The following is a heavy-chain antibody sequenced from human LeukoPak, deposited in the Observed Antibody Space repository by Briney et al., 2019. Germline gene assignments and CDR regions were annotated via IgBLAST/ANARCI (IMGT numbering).Heavy chain of an antibody. J-gene: IGHJ4*02. Sequence: GGSLRLSCAVSGFTVSGNYMTWVRQAPGRGLEWVSAISYSGGSTYYADSVKGRFTISRDNSKNTLYVQMNSLRAEDTAVYYCAKDDVRDGYNFFDYWGQGTLVTVSS. CDR2: ISYSGGST. CDR1: GFTVSGNY. V-gene: IGHV3-23*01. CDR3: AKDDVRDGYNFFDY. D-gene: IGHD5-24*01.